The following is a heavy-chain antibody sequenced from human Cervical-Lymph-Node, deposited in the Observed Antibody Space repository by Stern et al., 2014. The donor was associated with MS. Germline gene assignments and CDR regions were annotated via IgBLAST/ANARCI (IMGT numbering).Heavy chain of an antibody. V-gene: IGHV3-30*18. CDR3: AKDRGSGWSLDY. Sequence: VQLVESGGGVVQPGRSLRLSCAGSGFTFSTYGMHWVRQAPGKGLEWVALISHDGSKKYYVASVKGRFTISRDNSKNTMYVHMNSLRDEDTAVYYCAKDRGSGWSLDYWGQGTLVIVSS. D-gene: IGHD6-19*01. CDR2: ISHDGSKK. CDR1: GFTFSTYG. J-gene: IGHJ4*02.